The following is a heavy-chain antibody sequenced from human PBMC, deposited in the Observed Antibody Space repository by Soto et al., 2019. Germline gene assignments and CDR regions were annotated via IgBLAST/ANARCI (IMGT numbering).Heavy chain of an antibody. D-gene: IGHD5-12*01. CDR3: AKGSIEYSASVDN. V-gene: IGHV3-23*01. Sequence: EVQLLESGGGLVQPGGSLRLSCAASGFSFSSYAMVWVRQAPGKGLEWVSVISARGGSLDFADSVKGRFTISRDNSKNVLSLEMNSLRAEETAKYFCAKGSIEYSASVDNWGQGTLVVVSS. CDR2: ISARGGSL. CDR1: GFSFSSYA. J-gene: IGHJ4*02.